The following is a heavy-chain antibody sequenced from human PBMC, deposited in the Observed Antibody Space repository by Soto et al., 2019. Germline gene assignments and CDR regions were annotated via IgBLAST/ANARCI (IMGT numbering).Heavy chain of an antibody. CDR2: ISAYNGNT. D-gene: IGHD2-15*01. V-gene: IGHV1-18*01. Sequence: QVQLVQSGAEVKKPGASVKVSCKASGYTFTSYGISWVRQAPGQGLEWMGWISAYNGNTNYAQKLQGRVTMTTDTSTSTADMELRSLRSDDTAVYYCARARWGGIGSYYYYMDVWGKGTTVTVSS. CDR3: ARARWGGIGSYYYYMDV. J-gene: IGHJ6*03. CDR1: GYTFTSYG.